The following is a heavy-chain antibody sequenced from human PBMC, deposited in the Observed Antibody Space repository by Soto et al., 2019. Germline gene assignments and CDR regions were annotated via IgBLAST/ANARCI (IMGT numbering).Heavy chain of an antibody. Sequence: PGGSLRLSCAASGFTFSSYSMSWVRQAPGKGLEWVSGFRSSGDDGTTYYADSVKGRFTISRDKSKNTLFLQMNSLRAEDTAIYXCAKKVNSGSGSQYFDYWGQGTLVTVSS. CDR2: FRSSGDDGTT. CDR1: GFTFSSYS. D-gene: IGHD3-10*01. CDR3: AKKVNSGSGSQYFDY. J-gene: IGHJ4*02. V-gene: IGHV3-23*01.